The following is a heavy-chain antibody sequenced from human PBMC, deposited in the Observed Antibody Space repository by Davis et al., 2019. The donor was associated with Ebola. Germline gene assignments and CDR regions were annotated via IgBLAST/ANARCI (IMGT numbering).Heavy chain of an antibody. J-gene: IGHJ4*02. CDR2: IIPIFGTA. Sequence: SVKVSCKASGGTFSSYAISWVRQAPGQGLEWMGGIIPIFGTANYAQKFQGRVTITADESTSTAYMELSSLRSEDTAVYYCARVNSVVPASFDYWGQGTLVTVSS. D-gene: IGHD2-2*01. CDR1: GGTFSSYA. V-gene: IGHV1-69*13. CDR3: ARVNSVVPASFDY.